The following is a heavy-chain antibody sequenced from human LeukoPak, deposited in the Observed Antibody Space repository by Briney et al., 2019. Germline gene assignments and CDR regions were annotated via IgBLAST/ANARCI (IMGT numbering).Heavy chain of an antibody. CDR2: IYSSGSI. CDR1: GDSISSYY. V-gene: IGHV4-4*07. J-gene: IGHJ4*02. CDR3: ASIIAAAGFDY. Sequence: PSETLSLTCSVSGDSISSYYWSWIRQPAGKGLEWIGRIYSSGSINYNASLKSRVTMSVDTSKNQFSLKLSSVTAADTAVYYCASIIAAAGFDYWGQGTLVTVSS. D-gene: IGHD6-13*01.